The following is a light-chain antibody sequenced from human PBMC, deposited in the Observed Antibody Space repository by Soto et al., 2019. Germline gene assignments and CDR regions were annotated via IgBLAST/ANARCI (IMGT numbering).Light chain of an antibody. V-gene: IGKV3-11*01. Sequence: EIVLTQSPAILSLSPGERATLSCRASQSVSSYLAWYQQKPGQAPRLHIYDASKRATGIPARFSGSGSGTDFTLTISSLEPEDFAVYYCQQRSNWPPTWTFGQGTKVEIK. CDR2: DAS. J-gene: IGKJ1*01. CDR3: QQRSNWPPTWT. CDR1: QSVSSY.